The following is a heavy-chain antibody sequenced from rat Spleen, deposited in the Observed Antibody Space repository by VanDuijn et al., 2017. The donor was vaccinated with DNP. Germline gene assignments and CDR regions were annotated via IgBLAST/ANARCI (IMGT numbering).Heavy chain of an antibody. D-gene: IGHD1-11*01. CDR1: GFTFSNYG. CDR2: ISPSGGST. CDR3: ARGGRSYFDY. V-gene: IGHV5S13*01. Sequence: EVQVVESGGGLVQPGRSLKLSCAASGFTFSNYGMAWVRQAPTKGLEWVASISPSGGSTYYPDSVKGRFTISRDNVKNTLYLHMGRLRSEDTATYYCARGGRSYFDYWGQGVMVTVSS. J-gene: IGHJ2*01.